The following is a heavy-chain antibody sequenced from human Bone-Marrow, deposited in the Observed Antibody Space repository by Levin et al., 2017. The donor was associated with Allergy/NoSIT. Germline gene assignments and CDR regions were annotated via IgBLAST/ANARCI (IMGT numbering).Heavy chain of an antibody. D-gene: IGHD3-10*01. CDR1: GESVSSSGFY. CDR2: IYYPGNT. Sequence: SQTLSLTCTVSGESVSSSGFYWTWIRQYPGKVLEWIGHIYYPGNTSYNPSLKSRVSISEDRSKKQFSLKLDSVTAADTAVYYCARESVYYGSGSWIDCWGQGTLVTVSS. V-gene: IGHV4-31*02. CDR3: ARESVYYGSGSWIDC. J-gene: IGHJ4*02.